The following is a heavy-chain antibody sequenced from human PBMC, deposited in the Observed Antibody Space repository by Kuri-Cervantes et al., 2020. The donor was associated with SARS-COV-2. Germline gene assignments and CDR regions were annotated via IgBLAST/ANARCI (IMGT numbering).Heavy chain of an antibody. CDR3: AKDAQTIYCSGGSCYSDY. V-gene: IGHV3-30*01. CDR2: ISYDGSNK. CDR1: GFTFSSYA. Sequence: GESLKISCAASGFTFSSYAMHWVRQAPGKGLEWVAVISYDGSNKYYADSVKGRFTISRDNSKKTLYLQMNSLRAEDTAVYYCAKDAQTIYCSGGSCYSDYWGQGTLVTVSS. J-gene: IGHJ4*02. D-gene: IGHD2-15*01.